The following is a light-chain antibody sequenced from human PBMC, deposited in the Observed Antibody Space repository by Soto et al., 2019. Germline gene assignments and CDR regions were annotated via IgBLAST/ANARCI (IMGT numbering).Light chain of an antibody. CDR2: VAS. J-gene: IGKJ1*01. Sequence: EIVMTQSPATLSVSPGERATLSCRASQSVSSNLAWYQQKPFQAPRLLIYVASTRATVIPARFSGSGSGTEFTLTISSLQSEDFAVYYCQQYTNWPPWTFGQGTKVEIK. V-gene: IGKV3-15*01. CDR1: QSVSSN. CDR3: QQYTNWPPWT.